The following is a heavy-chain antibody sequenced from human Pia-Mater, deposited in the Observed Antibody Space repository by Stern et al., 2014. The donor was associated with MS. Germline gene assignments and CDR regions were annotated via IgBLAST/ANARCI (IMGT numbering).Heavy chain of an antibody. Sequence: QLVQSGAEVRKPGASVKVSCKASGYTFTGHYVHWVRQAPGQGLEWMGRIRPTSGATNFAQKFQGRVTLTRDTSISTAYMELSSLTSDDTAVYYCARQYSSYPDYWGQGTLVTVSS. J-gene: IGHJ4*02. CDR1: GYTFTGHY. D-gene: IGHD4-11*01. V-gene: IGHV1-2*06. CDR3: ARQYSSYPDY. CDR2: IRPTSGAT.